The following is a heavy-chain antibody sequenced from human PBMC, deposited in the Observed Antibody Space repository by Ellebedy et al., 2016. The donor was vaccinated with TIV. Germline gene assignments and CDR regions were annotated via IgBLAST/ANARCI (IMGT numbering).Heavy chain of an antibody. V-gene: IGHV3-7*01. CDR2: IKEGGTKR. Sequence: GGSLRLXCAASGFTFSNYWMNWVHQAPGKGLEWVANIKEGGTKRYYVDSVKGRFSISRDDAKNSIYLQMNSLRVEDTAIYYCVTQRGLDWGQGTLVTVSS. CDR1: GFTFSNYW. D-gene: IGHD6-19*01. J-gene: IGHJ4*02. CDR3: VTQRGLD.